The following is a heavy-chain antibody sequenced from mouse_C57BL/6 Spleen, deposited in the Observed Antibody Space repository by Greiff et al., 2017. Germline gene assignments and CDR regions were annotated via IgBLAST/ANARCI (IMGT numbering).Heavy chain of an antibody. D-gene: IGHD1-1*01. CDR1: GFSLTSYG. Sequence: VKLMESGPGLVQPSQSLSITCSVSGFSLTSYGVHWVRQSPGKGLEWLGVIWSGGSTDYNAAFISRLSISKDNSKSQVFFKMNSLQADDTAIYYCARYYYGRGYYAMDYWGQGTSVTVAS. CDR3: ARYYYGRGYYAMDY. V-gene: IGHV2-2*01. J-gene: IGHJ4*01. CDR2: IWSGGST.